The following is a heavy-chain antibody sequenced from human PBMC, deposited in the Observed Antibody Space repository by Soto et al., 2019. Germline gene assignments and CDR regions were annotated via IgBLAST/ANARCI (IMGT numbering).Heavy chain of an antibody. CDR3: ARPGLDMATTPFDY. V-gene: IGHV4-30-2*01. Sequence: SETLSLTCAVSGGSISSGGYSWSWIRQPPGKGLEWIGYIYHSGSTYYNPSLKSRVTISVDRSKNQFSLKLSSVTAADTAVYYCARPGLDMATTPFDYWGQGTLVTAPQ. CDR1: GGSISSGGYS. CDR2: IYHSGST. D-gene: IGHD5-12*01. J-gene: IGHJ4*02.